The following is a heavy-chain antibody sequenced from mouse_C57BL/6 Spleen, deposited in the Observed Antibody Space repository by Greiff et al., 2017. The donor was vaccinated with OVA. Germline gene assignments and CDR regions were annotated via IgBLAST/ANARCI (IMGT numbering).Heavy chain of an antibody. Sequence: QVQLQQPGAELVRPGSSVTLSCKASGYTFTSYWMPWVKQRPIQGLEWIGNIDPSDSETHYTQKFKDKATLTVDKSSSTAYMQLSSLTSEDSAVYYCARDYYGPYYYAMDYWGQGTSVTVSS. V-gene: IGHV1-52*01. CDR2: IDPSDSET. D-gene: IGHD2-1*01. CDR1: GYTFTSYW. J-gene: IGHJ4*01. CDR3: ARDYYGPYYYAMDY.